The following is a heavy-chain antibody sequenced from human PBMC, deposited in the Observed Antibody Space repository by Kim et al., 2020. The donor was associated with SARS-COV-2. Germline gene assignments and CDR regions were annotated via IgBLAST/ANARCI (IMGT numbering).Heavy chain of an antibody. CDR1: GFTFSSYG. CDR3: ARDPGGVLATTTGAFDI. V-gene: IGHV3-33*01. CDR2: IWYDGSNK. J-gene: IGHJ3*02. D-gene: IGHD1-1*01. Sequence: GGSLRLSCAASGFTFSSYGMHWVRQAPGKGLEWVAVIWYDGSNKYYADSVKGRFTISRDNSKNTLYLQMNSLRAEDTAVYYCARDPGGVLATTTGAFDIWGQGTMVTVSS.